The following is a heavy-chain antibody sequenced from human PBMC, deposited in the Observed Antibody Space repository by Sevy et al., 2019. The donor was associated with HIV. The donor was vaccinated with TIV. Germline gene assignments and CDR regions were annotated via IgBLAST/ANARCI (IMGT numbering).Heavy chain of an antibody. V-gene: IGHV3-48*03. CDR3: ARDLPPSATTVAHFHC. D-gene: IGHD4-17*01. CDR2: ISNSGTTI. CDR1: GFTFSSYE. Sequence: GGSLRLSCAASGFTFSSYEMSWVRQAPGKGLEWVSYISNSGTTIYYSDSVKGRFTISRDNARNSLYLQMNSLRAEDTAIYYCARDLPPSATTVAHFHCWGQGVLVTVSS. J-gene: IGHJ4*02.